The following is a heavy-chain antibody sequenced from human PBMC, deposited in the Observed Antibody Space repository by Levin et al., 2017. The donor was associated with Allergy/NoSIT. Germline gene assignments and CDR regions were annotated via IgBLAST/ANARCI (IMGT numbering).Heavy chain of an antibody. CDR1: GDTFSSYV. Sequence: SVKVSCKASGDTFSSYVITWVRQAPGQGLEWMGRIIPILGKPNYARKFQGRVTITADRSTSTAYMELSSLGSEDTAVYYCSRGDHGDFVAPNYWGQGTLVTVSS. CDR2: IIPILGKP. V-gene: IGHV1-69*04. D-gene: IGHD4-17*01. J-gene: IGHJ4*01. CDR3: SRGDHGDFVAPNY.